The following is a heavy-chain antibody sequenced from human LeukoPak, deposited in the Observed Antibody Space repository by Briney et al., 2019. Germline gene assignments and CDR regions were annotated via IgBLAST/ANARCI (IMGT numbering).Heavy chain of an antibody. CDR3: AKDHERDGYPCLDH. J-gene: IGHJ4*02. D-gene: IGHD5-24*01. CDR1: GFTFSRLA. V-gene: IGHV3-23*01. Sequence: GGSLRLSCAASGFTFSRLAMTWVRQAPGKGLEWVSTISASGPYYADAVRGRFTTSRDNSRNTLSLQMDSLRAEDTAVYYCAKDHERDGYPCLDHWGLGTLVTVSS. CDR2: ISASGP.